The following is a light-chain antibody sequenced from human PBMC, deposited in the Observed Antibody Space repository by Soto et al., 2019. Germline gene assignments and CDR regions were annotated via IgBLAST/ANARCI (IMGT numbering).Light chain of an antibody. CDR3: QQYGSSLIT. Sequence: DIQMTQSPSTLSGSVGDRVTITCRASQTISSWLAWYQQKPGKAPKLLIYKASTLKSGVPSRFSGSGSGTEFTLTISSLQPDDFATYYCQQYGSSLITFGQGTRLEIK. CDR1: QTISSW. V-gene: IGKV1-5*03. J-gene: IGKJ5*01. CDR2: KAS.